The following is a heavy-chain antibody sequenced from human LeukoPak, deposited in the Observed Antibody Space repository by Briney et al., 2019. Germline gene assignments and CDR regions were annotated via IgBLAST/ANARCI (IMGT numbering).Heavy chain of an antibody. D-gene: IGHD1-14*01. Sequence: GGSLRLSCAASGFTFDDYAMHWDRQAPGKGLEWVSGISWNSGSIGYADSVKGRFTISRDNAKNSLYLQMNSLRAEDTALYYCAKDRGISDYYFDYWGQGTLVTVSS. J-gene: IGHJ4*02. CDR3: AKDRGISDYYFDY. CDR2: ISWNSGSI. CDR1: GFTFDDYA. V-gene: IGHV3-9*01.